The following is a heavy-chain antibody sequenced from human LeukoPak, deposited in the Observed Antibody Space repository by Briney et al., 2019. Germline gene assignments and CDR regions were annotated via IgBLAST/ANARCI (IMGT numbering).Heavy chain of an antibody. J-gene: IGHJ6*03. V-gene: IGHV1-2*02. CDR1: GYTFTGYY. CDR2: INPNSGGT. CDR3: ARFGDYGDCYYYYMDV. D-gene: IGHD4-17*01. Sequence: ASVKVSCKASGYTFTGYYMHWVRQAPGQGLEWMGWINPNSGGTNYAQKFQGRVTMTRDTSISTAYMELSRLRSDDTAVYYCARFGDYGDCYYYYMDVWGKGTTVTVSS.